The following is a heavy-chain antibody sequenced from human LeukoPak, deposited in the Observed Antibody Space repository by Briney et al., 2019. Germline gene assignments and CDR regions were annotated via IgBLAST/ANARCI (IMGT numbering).Heavy chain of an antibody. CDR2: IYHSGST. Sequence: SETLSLTCAVSGGSISSSNWWSWVRQPPGKGLEWIGEIYHSGSTNYNPSLKSRVTISVDKSKSQFSLKLSSVTAADTAVYYCARVPRGGSYFDYWGQGTLVTVSS. CDR3: ARVPRGGSYFDY. V-gene: IGHV4-4*02. J-gene: IGHJ4*02. D-gene: IGHD1-26*01. CDR1: GGSISSSNW.